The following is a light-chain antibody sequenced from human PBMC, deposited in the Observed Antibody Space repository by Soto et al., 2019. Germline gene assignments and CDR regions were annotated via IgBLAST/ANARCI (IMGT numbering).Light chain of an antibody. J-gene: IGKJ1*01. CDR3: HQYHTFWT. CDR1: QSISSW. Sequence: DIQMTQSPSTLSASVGDRVTITCRASQSISSWLAWYQQKPGKAPKLLIYDVSSLESGVPSRFSGSGSGTDFTLTISSLQPDDSATYYCHQYHTFWTFGQGTKVEIK. V-gene: IGKV1-5*01. CDR2: DVS.